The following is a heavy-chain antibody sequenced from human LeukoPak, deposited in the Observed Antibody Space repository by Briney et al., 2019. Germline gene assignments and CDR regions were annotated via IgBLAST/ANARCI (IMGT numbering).Heavy chain of an antibody. J-gene: IGHJ4*02. D-gene: IGHD4-23*01. Sequence: SETLSLTCAVYGGSFSGYYWSWIRQPPGKGLEWIGEINHSGSTNYNPSLKSRVTISVDTSRNQFSLKLSSVTAADTAVYYCARGPGYGGNSTLDYWGQGTLVTVSS. CDR1: GGSFSGYY. CDR3: ARGPGYGGNSTLDY. V-gene: IGHV4-34*01. CDR2: INHSGST.